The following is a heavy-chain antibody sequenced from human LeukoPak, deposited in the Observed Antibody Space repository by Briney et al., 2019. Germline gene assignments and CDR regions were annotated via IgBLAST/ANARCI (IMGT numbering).Heavy chain of an antibody. CDR2: ISGSGGST. J-gene: IGHJ4*02. D-gene: IGHD3-16*02. Sequence: PGGSLRPSCAASGFTFSSYAMSWVRQAPGKGLEWVSAISGSGGSTYYADSVKGRFTISRDNSKNTLYLQMNSLRAEDTAVYYCAITFGGVIAMGLDYWGQGTLVTVSS. V-gene: IGHV3-23*01. CDR1: GFTFSSYA. CDR3: AITFGGVIAMGLDY.